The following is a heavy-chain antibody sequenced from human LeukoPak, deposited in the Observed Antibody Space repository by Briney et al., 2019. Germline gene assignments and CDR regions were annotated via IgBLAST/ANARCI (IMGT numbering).Heavy chain of an antibody. V-gene: IGHV3-23*01. CDR2: ISGSGDST. J-gene: IGHJ4*02. Sequence: GGSLRLSCAASGFTFSSYAMSWVRQAPGKGLEWASAISGSGDSTYYGDSVKGRFTISRDNSKNTLYLQMNSLRAEDTAVYYCAKTRPLDSSSWSHGDYWGQGTLVTVSS. CDR3: AKTRPLDSSSWSHGDY. D-gene: IGHD6-13*01. CDR1: GFTFSSYA.